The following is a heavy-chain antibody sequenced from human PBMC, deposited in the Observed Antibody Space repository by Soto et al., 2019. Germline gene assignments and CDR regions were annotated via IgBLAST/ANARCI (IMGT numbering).Heavy chain of an antibody. V-gene: IGHV3-23*01. D-gene: IGHD4-4*01. CDR1: GFTFSSYA. CDR3: AKEDAEYSNWYYYYYMDV. CDR2: ISGSGGST. Sequence: EVQLLESGGGLVQPGGSLRLSCAASGFTFSSYAMSWVRQAPGKGLAWVSAISGSGGSTYYADSVKGRFTISRDNSKNTLYLQMNSLRAEDTAVYYCAKEDAEYSNWYYYYYMDVWVKGTTVTVSS. J-gene: IGHJ6*03.